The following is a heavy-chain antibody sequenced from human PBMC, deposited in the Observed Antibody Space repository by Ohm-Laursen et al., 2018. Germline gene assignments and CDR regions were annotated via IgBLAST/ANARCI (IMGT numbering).Heavy chain of an antibody. Sequence: SLRLSCAATGFTVSSIYMSWVRQAPGKGLEWVSGISGSGDTTYYADSVKGRFTISRDNSRNTLDLQMNSLRVEDTALYYCARDIDWVAFDYWGQGTLVTVSS. CDR2: ISGSGDTT. J-gene: IGHJ4*02. CDR1: GFTVSSIY. CDR3: ARDIDWVAFDY. D-gene: IGHD3-9*01. V-gene: IGHV3-23*01.